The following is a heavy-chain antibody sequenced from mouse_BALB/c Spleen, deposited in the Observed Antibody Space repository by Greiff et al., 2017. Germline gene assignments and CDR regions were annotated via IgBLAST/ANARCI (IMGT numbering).Heavy chain of an antibody. CDR1: GYAFSSSW. D-gene: IGHD1-2*01. Sequence: QVQLQQSGPELVKPGSSVKISCKASGYAFSSSWMNWVKQRPGQGLEWIGRIYPGDGDTNYNGKFKGKATLTADKSSSTAYMQLSSLTSVDSAVYFCARDYYGPYYFDYWGQGTTLTVSS. V-gene: IGHV1-82*01. CDR2: IYPGDGDT. J-gene: IGHJ2*01. CDR3: ARDYYGPYYFDY.